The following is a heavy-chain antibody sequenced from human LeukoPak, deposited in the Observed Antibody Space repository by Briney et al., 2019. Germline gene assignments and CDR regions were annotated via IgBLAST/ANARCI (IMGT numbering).Heavy chain of an antibody. CDR1: GFTFDDYA. CDR3: AKDGQPTVTTVDY. D-gene: IGHD4-17*01. CDR2: ISRNSGSI. J-gene: IGHJ4*02. Sequence: GRSLRLSCAASGFTFDDYAMHWVRQAPGKGLEWVSGISRNSGSIGYADSVKGRFTISRDNAKNSLYLQMNSLRAEDTALYYCAKDGQPTVTTVDYWGQGTLVTVSS. V-gene: IGHV3-9*01.